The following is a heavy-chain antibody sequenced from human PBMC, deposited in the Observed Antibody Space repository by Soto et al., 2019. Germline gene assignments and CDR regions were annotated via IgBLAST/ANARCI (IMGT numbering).Heavy chain of an antibody. CDR2: ISSSGGGT. V-gene: IGHV3-23*01. CDR3: AKFGMATTKRSPPYYIDY. D-gene: IGHD1-1*01. J-gene: IGHJ4*02. Sequence: GGSLRLSCAASGFTFSSYAMSWVRQAPGKGLEWVSSISSSGGGTYYADSVKGRSTFSRDNSKNTLYLQMNSLRAEDTAVYYCAKFGMATTKRSPPYYIDYWGQGALVTVSS. CDR1: GFTFSSYA.